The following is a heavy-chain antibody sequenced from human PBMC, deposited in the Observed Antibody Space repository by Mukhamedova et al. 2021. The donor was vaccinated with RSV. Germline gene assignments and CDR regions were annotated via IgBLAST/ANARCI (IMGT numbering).Heavy chain of an antibody. D-gene: IGHD3-22*01. CDR3: AKYILGGYAY. J-gene: IGHJ4*02. Sequence: DSVKGRFTISRSNSKNSLYLQITILRSEDTALYYCAKYILGGYAYWGQGTLVPVSS. V-gene: IGHV3-43D*03.